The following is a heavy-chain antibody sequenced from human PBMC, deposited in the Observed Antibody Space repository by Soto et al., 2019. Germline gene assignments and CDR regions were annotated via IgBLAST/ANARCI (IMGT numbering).Heavy chain of an antibody. J-gene: IGHJ4*02. CDR2: ISGSGGST. V-gene: IGHV3-23*01. Sequence: GGSLRLSCAASGFTFSSYAMSWVRQAPGKGLEWVSAISGSGGSTYYADSVKGRFTISRDNSKNTLYLQMNSLRAEDTAVYYCAKKIGPKDGSFVLLWFGELSHWGQGTLVTVSS. CDR3: AKKIGPKDGSFVLLWFGELSH. D-gene: IGHD3-10*01. CDR1: GFTFSSYA.